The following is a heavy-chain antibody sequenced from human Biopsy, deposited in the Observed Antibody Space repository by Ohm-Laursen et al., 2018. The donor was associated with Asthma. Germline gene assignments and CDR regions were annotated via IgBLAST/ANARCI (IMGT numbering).Heavy chain of an antibody. V-gene: IGHV3-30-3*01. D-gene: IGHD6-6*01. CDR2: ISYDGSSI. Sequence: SLRLSCAVSRFTYEMHWVRQAPGKGLEWVAVISYDGSSIYYADSVKGRFTISRDNSKNTLYLQMNSLRAEDTAVYYCARKIAARGGMGVWGQGTTVTVSS. CDR1: RFTYE. J-gene: IGHJ6*02. CDR3: ARKIAARGGMGV.